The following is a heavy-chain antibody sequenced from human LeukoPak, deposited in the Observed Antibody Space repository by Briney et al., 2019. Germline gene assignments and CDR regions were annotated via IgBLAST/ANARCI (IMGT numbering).Heavy chain of an antibody. V-gene: IGHV3-53*01. CDR1: GFTVSSNY. D-gene: IGHD1-14*01. J-gene: IGHJ6*02. Sequence: GGSLRLSCAASGFTVSSNYMSWVRQAPGKGLEWVSVIYSGGSTYYADSVKGQFTISRDNSKNTLYLQMNSLRAEDTAVYYCARDSGPDYYYGMDVWGQGTTVTVSS. CDR3: ARDSGPDYYYGMDV. CDR2: IYSGGST.